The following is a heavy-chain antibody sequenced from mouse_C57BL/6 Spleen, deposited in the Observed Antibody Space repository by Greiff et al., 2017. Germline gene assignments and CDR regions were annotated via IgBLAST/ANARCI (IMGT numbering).Heavy chain of an antibody. D-gene: IGHD2-4*01. V-gene: IGHV1-54*01. CDR1: GYAFTNYL. J-gene: IGHJ4*01. CDR2: INPGSGGT. Sequence: QVQLQQSGAELVRPGTSVKVSCKASGYAFTNYLIEWVKQRPGQGLEWIGVINPGSGGTNYNEKFKGKATLTADKSSSTSYMQLSSLTSEDSAVYFCVYDYDPYYAMDYWGQGTSVTVSS. CDR3: VYDYDPYYAMDY.